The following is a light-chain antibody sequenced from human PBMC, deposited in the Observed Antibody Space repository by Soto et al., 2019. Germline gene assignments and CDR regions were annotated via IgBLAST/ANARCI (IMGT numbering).Light chain of an antibody. V-gene: IGKV2-24*01. CDR1: QXLVHNDGNTY. CDR3: QHYNSYSEA. CDR2: KAS. J-gene: IGKJ1*01. Sequence: IVLTQSPISSPVTLGPPASISCRSIQXLVHNDGNTYLSWLHQRPGQPPRLLIYKASTLKSGVPSRFSGSGSGTEFTLTISSLQPDDFATYYCQHYNSYSEAFGQGTKVDIK.